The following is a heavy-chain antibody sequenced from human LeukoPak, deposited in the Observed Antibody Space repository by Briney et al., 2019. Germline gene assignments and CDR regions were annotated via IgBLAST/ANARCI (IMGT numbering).Heavy chain of an antibody. V-gene: IGHV4-59*01. CDR2: VDHTGST. D-gene: IGHD4-11*01. CDR1: DDSIAMYY. Sequence: SETLSLTCTVSDDSIAMYYWTWIRQPPGKGLEWIGYVDHTGSTKFNPSLNGRVSISRDTSKNFFSLRLRSVTAADTAVYFCARGRVSSSTWYSTYYYFFYMDFWGKGTTVTVSS. CDR3: ARGRVSSSTWYSTYYYFFYMDF. J-gene: IGHJ6*03.